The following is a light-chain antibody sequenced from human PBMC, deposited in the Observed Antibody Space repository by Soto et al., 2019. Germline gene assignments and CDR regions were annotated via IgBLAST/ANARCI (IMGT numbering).Light chain of an antibody. CDR3: LQYHNLWA. Sequence: IVMTQSPATLSVSPRERATLSCRASQNIYSNIAWYQQRPGQAPRLLIYRASTRATGVPARFSGSGSGTEFTLTTSSLQSEDFTVYSCLQYHNLWAFGQGTKV. CDR2: RAS. J-gene: IGKJ1*01. CDR1: QNIYSN. V-gene: IGKV3-15*01.